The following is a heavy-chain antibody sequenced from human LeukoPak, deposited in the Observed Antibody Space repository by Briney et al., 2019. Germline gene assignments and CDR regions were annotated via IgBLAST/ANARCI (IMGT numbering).Heavy chain of an antibody. CDR2: IIPILGIA. CDR3: ATRDSYCSGGSCYPMVDY. CDR1: GGTFSSYA. V-gene: IGHV1-69*04. Sequence: GASVKVSCKASGGTFSSYAISWVRQAPGQGLEWMGRIIPILGIANYAQKFQGRVTITADKSTSTAYMELSSLRSEDTAVYYCATRDSYCSGGSCYPMVDYWGQGTLVTVSS. D-gene: IGHD2-15*01. J-gene: IGHJ4*02.